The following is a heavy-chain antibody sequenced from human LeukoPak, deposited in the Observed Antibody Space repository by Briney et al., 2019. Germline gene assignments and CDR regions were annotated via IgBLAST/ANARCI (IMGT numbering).Heavy chain of an antibody. Sequence: PGGSLRLSCAASGFTFSNAWMSWVRQAPGKGLEWVSLISGSGGSTYYADSAQGRITISRDNSKNTLYLQMNSLRAEDTAVYYCSGGGWSTDAFDIWGQGTMVTVS. D-gene: IGHD6-19*01. CDR1: GFTFSNAW. CDR3: SGGGWSTDAFDI. J-gene: IGHJ3*02. CDR2: ISGSGGST. V-gene: IGHV3-23*01.